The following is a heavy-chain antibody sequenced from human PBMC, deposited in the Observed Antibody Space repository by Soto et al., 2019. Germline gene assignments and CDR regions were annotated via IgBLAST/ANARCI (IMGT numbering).Heavy chain of an antibody. CDR2: KTYTGST. D-gene: IGHD4-17*01. CDR1: CASITAFY. V-gene: IGHV4-59*01. CDR3: ARDPEMHGLDH. J-gene: IGHJ4*02. Sequence: QVQLRESGPGLVKPTETLSLTCNVSCASITAFYWSCIRQTPGKGLEWIGYKTYTGSTNYNPSLKSRVTILVDTFKNSFSLTLSSVTAADTAVYYCARDPEMHGLDHWGQGTLVTVSS.